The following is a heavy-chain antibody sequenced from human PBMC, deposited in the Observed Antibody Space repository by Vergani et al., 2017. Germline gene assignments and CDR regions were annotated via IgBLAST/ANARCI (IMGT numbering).Heavy chain of an antibody. J-gene: IGHJ4*02. Sequence: QITLKESGPTLVKPPQTLTLPCNFSGFSLRNSGVGVGWIRQPPGQALEWLALIYWNEDKRYSPSLKSRLTITKDTSKNQVVLTMTNMDPVDTATYYCAHXGYCSSTSCSYIDYWGQGSLVSVS. CDR1: GFSLRNSGVG. V-gene: IGHV2-5*01. CDR2: IYWNEDK. D-gene: IGHD2-2*01. CDR3: AHXGYCSSTSCSYIDY.